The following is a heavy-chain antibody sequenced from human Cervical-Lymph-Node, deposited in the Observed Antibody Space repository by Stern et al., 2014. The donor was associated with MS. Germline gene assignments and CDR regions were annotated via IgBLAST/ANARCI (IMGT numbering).Heavy chain of an antibody. D-gene: IGHD5-18*01. J-gene: IGHJ4*02. V-gene: IGHV1-69*01. CDR1: GGSFNNYA. CDR2: VIPIFGTP. CDR3: ARDGDTAMVTPLYFFAF. Sequence: VQLVESGAEVKEPGSAVKVSCKASGGSFNNYAINWLRQAPGQGLEWVGGVIPIFGTPQYAHKFQGRLTFTADESTNTAYMELSSLRSEDSAVYYCARDGDTAMVTPLYFFAFWGQGTLVIVSS.